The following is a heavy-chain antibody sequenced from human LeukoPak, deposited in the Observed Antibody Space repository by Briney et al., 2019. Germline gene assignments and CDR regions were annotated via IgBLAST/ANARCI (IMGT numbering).Heavy chain of an antibody. CDR1: GFTFSSYW. J-gene: IGHJ4*02. CDR3: AREHVLLWFGELFSYFDY. CDR2: IKQDGSEK. D-gene: IGHD3-10*01. V-gene: IGHV3-7*01. Sequence: GGSLRLSCAASGFTFSSYWMSWVRQAPGKELEWVANIKQDGSEKYYVDSVKGRFTISRDNAKNSLYLQMNSLRAEDTAVYYCAREHVLLWFGELFSYFDYWGQGTLVTVSS.